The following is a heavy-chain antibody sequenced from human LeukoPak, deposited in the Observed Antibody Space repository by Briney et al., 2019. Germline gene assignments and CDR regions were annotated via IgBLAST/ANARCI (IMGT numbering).Heavy chain of an antibody. D-gene: IGHD3-16*01. CDR1: GFTFSSYA. CDR3: AKYTTSSGGDLGDY. Sequence: GGSLRLSCAASGFTFSSYAMSWVRQAPGKGLEWVSAISGSGGSTYYADSVKGRFTISRDNSKNTLFLQMNSLSDDDTALYYCAKYTTSSGGDLGDYWGQGTLVTVSS. J-gene: IGHJ4*02. V-gene: IGHV3-23*01. CDR2: ISGSGGST.